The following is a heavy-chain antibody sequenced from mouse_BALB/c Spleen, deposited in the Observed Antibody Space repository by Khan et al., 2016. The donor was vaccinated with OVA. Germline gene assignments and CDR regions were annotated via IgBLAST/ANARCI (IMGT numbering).Heavy chain of an antibody. CDR2: INPHIGET. Sequence: EVQLQQSGPELVKPGASVKISCKASGYSFTGYFMNWVMQSHGKSLEWIGRINPHIGETFYNQKFKDKATLTVDESSRTAHMELRSLASEDSAVYYCARKNGSDFDYWCQGTTLTVSS. CDR1: GYSFTGYF. D-gene: IGHD1-1*01. CDR3: ARKNGSDFDY. J-gene: IGHJ2*01. V-gene: IGHV1-20*02.